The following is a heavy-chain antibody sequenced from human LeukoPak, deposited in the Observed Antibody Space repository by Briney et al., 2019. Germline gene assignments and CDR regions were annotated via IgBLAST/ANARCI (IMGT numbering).Heavy chain of an antibody. CDR1: GGSISSYY. CDR3: ARVRSDKSIDP. CDR2: IYHSEST. J-gene: IGHJ5*02. Sequence: KASETLSLTCTVSGGSISSYYWSWIRQPPGKGLEWIGEIYHSESTNYNPSLKSRVIISVDKSKNQFSLKLTSVTAADTAVYYCARVRSDKSIDPWGQGTLVTVSS. V-gene: IGHV4-59*12.